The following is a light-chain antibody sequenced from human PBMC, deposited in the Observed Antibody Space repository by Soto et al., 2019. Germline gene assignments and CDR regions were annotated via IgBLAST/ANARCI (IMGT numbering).Light chain of an antibody. J-gene: IGLJ2*01. V-gene: IGLV2-14*01. CDR3: SSDTSSSTLVV. CDR2: DVS. CDR1: SSDVGGYNY. Sequence: QSVLTQPASVSGSPGQSITISCTGTSSDVGGYNYVSWYQQHPGKAPKLMIYDVSNRPSGVSNRFSGSKSGNTASLTISGLQDEDEAYYYCSSDTSSSTLVVFGGGTKLTVL.